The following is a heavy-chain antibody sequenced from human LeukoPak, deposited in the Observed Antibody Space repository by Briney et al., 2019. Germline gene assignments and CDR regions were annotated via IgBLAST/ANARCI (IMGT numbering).Heavy chain of an antibody. CDR1: GFTFSSYA. CDR2: ISGSGGST. D-gene: IGHD3-16*02. Sequence: GGSLRLSCAASGFTFSSYAMSWVRQAPGKGLEWVSAISGSGGSTYYADSVKGRFTISRDNSKNTLYLQMNSLRAEDTAVYYCARDPHMITFGGVIALGDCWGQGTLVTVSS. J-gene: IGHJ4*02. CDR3: ARDPHMITFGGVIALGDC. V-gene: IGHV3-23*01.